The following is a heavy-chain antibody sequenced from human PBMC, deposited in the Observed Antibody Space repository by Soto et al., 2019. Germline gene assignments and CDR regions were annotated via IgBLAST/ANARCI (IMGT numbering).Heavy chain of an antibody. CDR2: MNPNSGNT. CDR1: GYTFTSYD. D-gene: IGHD3-10*01. J-gene: IGHJ5*02. CDR3: ARFAPLWFGEGPSIDP. V-gene: IGHV1-8*01. Sequence: ASVKVSCKASGYTFTSYDINWVRQATGQGLEWMGWMNPNSGNTGYAQKFQGRVTMTRNTSISTAYMELSSLRSEDTAVYYCARFAPLWFGEGPSIDPWGQGTLVTVSS.